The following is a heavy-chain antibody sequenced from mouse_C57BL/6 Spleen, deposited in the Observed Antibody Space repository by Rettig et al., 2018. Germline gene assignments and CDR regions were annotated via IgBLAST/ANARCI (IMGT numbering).Heavy chain of an antibody. Sequence: DWVRQSPEKGLEWVAEIRNKANNHATYYAESVKGRFTISRDDSKSSVYLQMNSLRAEDTGIYYCTRTIYYGGGIFAYWGQGTLVTVSA. CDR3: TRTIYYGGGIFAY. J-gene: IGHJ3*01. V-gene: IGHV6-6*01. D-gene: IGHD2-13*01. CDR2: IRNKANNHAT.